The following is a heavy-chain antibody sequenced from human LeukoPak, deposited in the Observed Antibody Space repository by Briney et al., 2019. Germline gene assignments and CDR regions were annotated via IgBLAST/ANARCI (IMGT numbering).Heavy chain of an antibody. Sequence: GASVKVSCKASGYTFTGYYMHWVRQAPGQGLEWMGWINPNSGGTNYAQKFQGRVTMTRDTSISTAYMELSRLRSDDTAVYYCARDSTPFYGSGSLDYWGHGTLVTVSS. CDR3: ARDSTPFYGSGSLDY. V-gene: IGHV1-2*02. CDR2: INPNSGGT. J-gene: IGHJ4*01. CDR1: GYTFTGYY. D-gene: IGHD3-10*01.